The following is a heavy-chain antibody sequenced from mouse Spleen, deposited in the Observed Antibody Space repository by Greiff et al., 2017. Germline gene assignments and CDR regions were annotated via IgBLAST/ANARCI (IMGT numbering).Heavy chain of an antibody. CDR3: ARRTGYYFDY. Sequence: EVKLVESGGGLVQPGGSLSLSCAASGFTFTDYYMSWVRQPPGKALEWLGFIRNKANGYTTEYSASVKGRFTISRDNSQSILYLQMNALRAEDSATYYCARRTGYYFDYWGQGTTLTVSS. D-gene: IGHD4-1*01. V-gene: IGHV7-3*01. CDR2: IRNKANGYTT. CDR1: GFTFTDYY. J-gene: IGHJ2*01.